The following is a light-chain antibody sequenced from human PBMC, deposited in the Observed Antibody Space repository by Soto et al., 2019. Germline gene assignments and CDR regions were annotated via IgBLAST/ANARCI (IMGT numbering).Light chain of an antibody. V-gene: IGKV3-20*01. CDR1: QGVSSSY. CDR3: QQYGSSPGT. J-gene: IGKJ1*01. CDR2: GAS. Sequence: ENVLTQSPGTLSLTPGERATLSCRASQGVSSSYLAWYQQKPGQAPRLLICGASSRATGMRDRFSGSGSGTDFALTISRLEPEDFAVYYCQQYGSSPGTFGQGTKVEIK.